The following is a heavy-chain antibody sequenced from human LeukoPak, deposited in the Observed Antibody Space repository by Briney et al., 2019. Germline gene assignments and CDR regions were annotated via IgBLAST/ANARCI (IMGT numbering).Heavy chain of an antibody. J-gene: IGHJ5*02. CDR3: ARLEAVAGQNWFDH. CDR2: IYPGDSDT. Sequence: PGAALQISCQGSGYIFTSYWIGGVRQLPGKGREGMGIIYPGDSDTRYSPSFQGQVTISADKSISTAYLQWSSLKASDTAMYYCARLEAVAGQNWFDHWGQGTLVTVSS. CDR1: GYIFTSYW. V-gene: IGHV5-51*01. D-gene: IGHD6-19*01.